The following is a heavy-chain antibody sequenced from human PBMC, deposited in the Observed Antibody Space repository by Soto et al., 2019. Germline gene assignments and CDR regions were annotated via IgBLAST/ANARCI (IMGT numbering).Heavy chain of an antibody. Sequence: SETLSLTCTVSGGSISSSSYYWGWIRQPPGKGLEWIGSIYYSGSTYYNPSLKSRVTISVDTSKNQFSLKLSSVTAADTAVYYCARHHSSGWYGVLGFVPWGQGTLVTVSS. CDR2: IYYSGST. V-gene: IGHV4-39*01. CDR3: ARHHSSGWYGVLGFVP. D-gene: IGHD6-19*01. J-gene: IGHJ5*02. CDR1: GGSISSSSYY.